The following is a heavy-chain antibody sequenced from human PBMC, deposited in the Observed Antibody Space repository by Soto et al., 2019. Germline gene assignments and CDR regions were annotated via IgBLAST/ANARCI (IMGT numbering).Heavy chain of an antibody. J-gene: IGHJ3*02. V-gene: IGHV3-21*01. CDR1: GFTFSSYS. CDR2: ISSSSSYI. D-gene: IGHD2-15*01. CDR3: ARDRDIVVVVAAYDAFDI. Sequence: GGSLRLSCAASGFTFSSYSMNWVRQAPGKGLEWVSSISSSSSYIYYADSVKGRFTISRDNAKNSLYLQMNSLRAEDTAVYYCARDRDIVVVVAAYDAFDIWGQGTMVTVS.